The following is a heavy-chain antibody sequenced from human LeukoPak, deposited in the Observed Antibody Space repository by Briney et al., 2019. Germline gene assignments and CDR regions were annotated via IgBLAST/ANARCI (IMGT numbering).Heavy chain of an antibody. CDR2: ISGSGGST. Sequence: PGGSLRLSCAASGFTFSSYGMSWVRQAPGKGLEWVSAISGSGGSTYYADSVKGRFTISRDNSKNTLYLQMNSLRAEDAAVYYCAKLSPRSSGPDYWGQGTLVTVSS. CDR3: AKLSPRSSGPDY. D-gene: IGHD3-22*01. CDR1: GFTFSSYG. J-gene: IGHJ4*02. V-gene: IGHV3-23*01.